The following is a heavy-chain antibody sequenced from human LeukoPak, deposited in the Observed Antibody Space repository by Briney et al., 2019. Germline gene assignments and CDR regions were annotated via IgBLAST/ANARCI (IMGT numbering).Heavy chain of an antibody. Sequence: GGSLRLSCAASGFTFSNYAMSWVRQAPGKGLEWVSAITGGGSGIYYADSMKNRFTISRDNSKNTLYLQINSLRAEDTAVYYCAKWGDYDVLTGYYVSDYWGQGTLATVSS. D-gene: IGHD3-9*01. J-gene: IGHJ4*02. CDR2: ITGGGSGI. V-gene: IGHV3-23*01. CDR1: GFTFSNYA. CDR3: AKWGDYDVLTGYYVSDY.